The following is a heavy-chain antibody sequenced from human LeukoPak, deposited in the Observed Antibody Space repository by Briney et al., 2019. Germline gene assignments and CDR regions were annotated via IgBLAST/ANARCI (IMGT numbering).Heavy chain of an antibody. D-gene: IGHD2-15*01. CDR1: GVSICSYY. Sequence: SETLSLTCTVSGVSICSYYWSWIRQPPGKGLEWIGYTHHSGNTLYNPSLKSRVTISVDTSKNQFSLKLSSVTAADTAVYYCARGSYDARSVAAWDSKQRLHWFDPWGQGTLVTVSS. CDR2: THHSGNT. J-gene: IGHJ5*02. CDR3: ARGSYDARSVAAWDSKQRLHWFDP. V-gene: IGHV4-59*12.